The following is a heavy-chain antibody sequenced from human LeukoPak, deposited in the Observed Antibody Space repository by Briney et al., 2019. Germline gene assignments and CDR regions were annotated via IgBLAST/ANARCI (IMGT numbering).Heavy chain of an antibody. J-gene: IGHJ4*02. D-gene: IGHD3-10*01. Sequence: GGSLRLSCAASGFTFSSYAMSWIRQAPGKGLEWVSYISSSGSTIYYADSVKGRFTISRDNAKNSLYLQMNSLRAEDTAVYYCARDRGDLLWFGESQGGRGQGTLVTVSS. CDR2: ISSSGSTI. CDR1: GFTFSSYA. CDR3: ARDRGDLLWFGESQGG. V-gene: IGHV3-11*04.